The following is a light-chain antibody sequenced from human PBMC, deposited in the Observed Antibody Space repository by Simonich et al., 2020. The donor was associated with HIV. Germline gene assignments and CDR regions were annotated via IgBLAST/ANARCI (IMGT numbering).Light chain of an antibody. CDR1: QSLLSSNGVKY. CDR3: MQARQTPFT. V-gene: IGKV2-28*01. CDR2: LGS. J-gene: IGKJ3*01. Sequence: DIVMTQSPLSLPVTPGEPASISCSSSQSLLSSNGVKYLYWYLQKPGQSPKLLIYLGSNRASGVPDRFSGSGSGTDFTLKISRVEAEDVGVYYCMQARQTPFTFGPGTKVDIK.